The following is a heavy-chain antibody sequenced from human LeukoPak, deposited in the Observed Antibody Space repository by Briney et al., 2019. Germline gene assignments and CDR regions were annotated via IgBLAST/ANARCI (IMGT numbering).Heavy chain of an antibody. J-gene: IGHJ2*01. CDR1: GFTFSSYW. CDR2: ISSSGSTI. V-gene: IGHV3-48*04. Sequence: GGSLRLSCAASGFTFSSYWMSWVRQAPGKGLEWVSYISSSGSTIYYADSVKGRFTISRDNAKNSLYLQMNSLRAEDTAVYYCARDISWYFDLWGRGTLVTVSS. CDR3: ARDISWYFDL.